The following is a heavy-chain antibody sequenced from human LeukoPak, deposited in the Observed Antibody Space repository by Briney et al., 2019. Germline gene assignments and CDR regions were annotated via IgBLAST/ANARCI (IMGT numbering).Heavy chain of an antibody. CDR2: VIPILGIA. CDR3: ARVPLYYGSGSYLTFDY. D-gene: IGHD3-10*01. V-gene: IGHV1-69*04. Sequence: GASVKVSCKASGGTFSSYATSWVRQAPGQGLEWMGRVIPILGIANYAQKFQGRVTITADKSTSTAYMELSSLRSEDTAVYYCARVPLYYGSGSYLTFDYWGQGTLVTVSS. J-gene: IGHJ4*02. CDR1: GGTFSSYA.